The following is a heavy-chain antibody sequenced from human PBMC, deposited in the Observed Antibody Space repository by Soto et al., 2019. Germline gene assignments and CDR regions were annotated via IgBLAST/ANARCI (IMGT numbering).Heavy chain of an antibody. D-gene: IGHD2-2*01. V-gene: IGHV4-31*03. CDR2: IYYSGST. J-gene: IGHJ6*02. CDR3: AVSRDGYSMDV. Sequence: QVQLQESGPGLVKPSQTLSLTCTVSGGSISSGGYYWSWIRQHPGKGLEWIGYIYYSGSTHYNPSLKSRVTISVDTSKDQFSLKLSSVTAADTAVYYCAVSRDGYSMDVWGQGTTVTVSS. CDR1: GGSISSGGYY.